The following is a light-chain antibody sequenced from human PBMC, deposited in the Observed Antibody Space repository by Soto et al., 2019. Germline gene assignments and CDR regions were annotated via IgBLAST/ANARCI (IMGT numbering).Light chain of an antibody. CDR1: QTISNY. J-gene: IGKJ2*01. V-gene: IGKV1-39*01. CDR2: AIS. Sequence: DIQMTQSPSSLAASVGDRITITCRASQTISNYLNWYQQKPGKAPKLLIYAISSWYGGVPSRFSGSGSGTDFTLTITSLQPEDFATYSCQQSYTTPHTFGQGTKLEI. CDR3: QQSYTTPHT.